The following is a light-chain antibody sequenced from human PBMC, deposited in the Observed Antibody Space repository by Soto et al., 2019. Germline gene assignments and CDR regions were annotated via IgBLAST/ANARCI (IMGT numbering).Light chain of an antibody. V-gene: IGKV1-5*01. Sequence: DIQMTQSPSSLSASIGDRVTLTCRASQSISSYLNWYQQKPGKAPKLLIYDASSLESGVPSRFSGSGSGTEFTLTISSLQPDDFATYYCQQYNSYSSPFGQGTKVDIK. CDR3: QQYNSYSSP. CDR2: DAS. J-gene: IGKJ1*01. CDR1: QSISSY.